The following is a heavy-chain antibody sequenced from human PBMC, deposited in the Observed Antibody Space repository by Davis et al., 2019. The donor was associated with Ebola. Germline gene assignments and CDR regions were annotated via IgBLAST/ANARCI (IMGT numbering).Heavy chain of an antibody. Sequence: WGSLRLSCAASGFTFSSYWMSWVRQAPGKGLEWVANIKQDGSEKYYVDSVKGRFTISRDNAKNSLYLQMNSLRAEDTAVYYCARDSRYYYGSGSSDIDYYYYYGMDVWGQGTTVTVSS. J-gene: IGHJ6*02. V-gene: IGHV3-7*01. CDR3: ARDSRYYYGSGSSDIDYYYYYGMDV. D-gene: IGHD3-10*01. CDR1: GFTFSSYW. CDR2: IKQDGSEK.